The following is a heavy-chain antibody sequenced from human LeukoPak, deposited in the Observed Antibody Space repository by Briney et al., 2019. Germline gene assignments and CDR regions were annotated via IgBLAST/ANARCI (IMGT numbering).Heavy chain of an antibody. CDR3: ATTRRGYCSGGSCYSYYYYGMDV. J-gene: IGHJ6*04. CDR1: GFTFSSYG. CDR2: ISYDGSNK. D-gene: IGHD2-15*01. Sequence: PGRSLRLSCAASGFTFSSYGMHWVRQAPGKGLEWVAVISYDGSNKYYADSVEGRFTISRDNSKNTLYLQMNSLRAEDTAVYYCATTRRGYCSGGSCYSYYYYGMDVWGKGTTVTVSS. V-gene: IGHV3-30*03.